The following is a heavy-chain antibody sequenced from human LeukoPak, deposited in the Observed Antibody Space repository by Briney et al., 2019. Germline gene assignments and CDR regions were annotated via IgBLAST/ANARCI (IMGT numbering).Heavy chain of an antibody. CDR1: GYSISSGYY. Sequence: TSETLSLTCTVSGYSISSGYYWGWIRQPPGKGLEWIGSIYHSGSTYYNPSLKSRVTISVDTSKNQFSLKLSSVTAADTAVYYCARMYYSNPMDVWGQGTTVTVSS. CDR2: IYHSGST. V-gene: IGHV4-38-2*02. J-gene: IGHJ6*02. D-gene: IGHD3-10*01. CDR3: ARMYYSNPMDV.